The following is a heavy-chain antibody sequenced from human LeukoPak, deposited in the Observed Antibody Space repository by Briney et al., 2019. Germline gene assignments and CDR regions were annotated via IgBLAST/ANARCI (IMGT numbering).Heavy chain of an antibody. J-gene: IGHJ4*02. V-gene: IGHV1-69*05. Sequence: GASVKVSCKASGGTFSSYAISWVRQAPGQGLEWMGGIIPIFGTANYAQKFQGRVTMTRDMSTSTVYMELSSLRSEDTAVYYCASTPRSYYDSSGYYYVQDYWGQGTLVTVSS. CDR2: IIPIFGTA. D-gene: IGHD3-22*01. CDR1: GGTFSSYA. CDR3: ASTPRSYYDSSGYYYVQDY.